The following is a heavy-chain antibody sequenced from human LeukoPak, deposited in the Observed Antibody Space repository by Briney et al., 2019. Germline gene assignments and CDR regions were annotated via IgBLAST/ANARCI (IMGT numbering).Heavy chain of an antibody. CDR1: GYSLSSGYY. D-gene: IGHD5-18*01. CDR3: ARAGGYSYGQNYYYYMDV. V-gene: IGHV4-4*07. Sequence: SETLSLTCTVSGYSLSSGYYWSWIRQPAGKGLEWIGRIYTSGSTNYNPSLKSRVTMSVDTSKNQFSLKLSSVTAADTAVYYCARAGGYSYGQNYYYYMDVWGKGTTVTISS. J-gene: IGHJ6*03. CDR2: IYTSGST.